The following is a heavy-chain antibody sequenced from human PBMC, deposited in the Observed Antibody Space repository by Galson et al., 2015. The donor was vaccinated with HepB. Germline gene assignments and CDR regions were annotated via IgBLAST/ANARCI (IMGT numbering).Heavy chain of an antibody. D-gene: IGHD2-21*01. V-gene: IGHV3-30*03. CDR1: GLIFSDYY. J-gene: IGHJ5*01. CDR3: ARAENCGGGECWLVDS. CDR2: ISSDGSKN. Sequence: SLRLSCAASGLIFSDYYMSWVRQAPGKGLEWVALISSDGSKNNYADSARGRFTISRDNSWNTVYLQMSSLRPEDTAVYYCARAENCGGGECWLVDSWGLGTLVTVAS.